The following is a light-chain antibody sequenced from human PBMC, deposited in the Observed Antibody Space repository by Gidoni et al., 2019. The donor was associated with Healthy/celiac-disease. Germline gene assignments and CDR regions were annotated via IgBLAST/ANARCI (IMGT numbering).Light chain of an antibody. V-gene: IGLV4-69*01. Sequence: QLVLTQSPSASASLGASVKLTCTLSSGHSSYAIAWPQQQPEKGPRYLMKLNSDGSHSKGDGIPDRFSGSISGAERYLTISSLQSEDEADYYCQTWGTGIRVFGGGTKLTVL. J-gene: IGLJ3*02. CDR1: SGHSSYA. CDR2: LNSDGSH. CDR3: QTWGTGIRV.